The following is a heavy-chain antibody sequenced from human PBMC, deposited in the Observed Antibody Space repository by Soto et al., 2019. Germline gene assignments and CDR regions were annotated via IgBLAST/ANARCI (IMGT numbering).Heavy chain of an antibody. CDR2: IIPIFGTA. J-gene: IGHJ4*02. CDR1: GGTFSCYA. Sequence: SVKVACKASGGTFSCYAISWVRHAPGQGLEWMGGIIPIFGTANYAQKFQGRVTITADESTSTAYMELSSLRSEDTAVYYCARDGGRHSGGIDYWGQGTLDTVTS. V-gene: IGHV1-69*13. CDR3: ARDGGRHSGGIDY. D-gene: IGHD1-26*01.